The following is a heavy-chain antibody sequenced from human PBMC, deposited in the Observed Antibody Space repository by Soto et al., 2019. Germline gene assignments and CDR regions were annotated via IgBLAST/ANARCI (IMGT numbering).Heavy chain of an antibody. CDR2: IYHSGST. CDR1: GASISRNDW. Sequence: QVQLQESGPGLVKPSGTLSLTCAVSGASISRNDWWSWVRQPPGKGLEWIGEIYHSGSTNYNPSLKSRVTISMYKSKNQFSLKLNSVTAADTAVYYCARLMVRGVSADYWGQGSLVTVSS. V-gene: IGHV4-4*02. CDR3: ARLMVRGVSADY. J-gene: IGHJ4*02. D-gene: IGHD3-10*01.